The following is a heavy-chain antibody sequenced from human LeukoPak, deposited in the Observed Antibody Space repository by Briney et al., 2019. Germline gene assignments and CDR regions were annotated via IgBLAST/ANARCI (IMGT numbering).Heavy chain of an antibody. CDR3: ARVLRYFDWLFRRGNNWFDP. J-gene: IGHJ5*02. V-gene: IGHV3-7*01. CDR1: GFTFSSYW. Sequence: PGGSLRLSCAASGFTFSSYWMSWVRQAPGKGLEWVANIKQDGSEKYYVDSVKGRFTISRDNAKNSLYLQMNSLRAEDTAVYYCARVLRYFDWLFRRGNNWFDPWGQGTLVTVSS. CDR2: IKQDGSEK. D-gene: IGHD3-9*01.